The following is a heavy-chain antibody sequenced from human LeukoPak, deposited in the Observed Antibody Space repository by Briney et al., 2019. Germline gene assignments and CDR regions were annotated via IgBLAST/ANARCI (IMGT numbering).Heavy chain of an antibody. CDR3: ARGGVEMATPFGDY. V-gene: IGHV4-34*01. D-gene: IGHD5-24*01. J-gene: IGHJ4*02. CDR1: GGSFSGYY. Sequence: KTSETLSLTCAVYGGSFSGYYWSWIRQPPGKGLDWIGEIHRSGSTNYNPSLKSRVTISVDTSKNQFSLKLSSVTAADTAVYYCARGGVEMATPFGDYWGQGTLVTVSS. CDR2: IHRSGST.